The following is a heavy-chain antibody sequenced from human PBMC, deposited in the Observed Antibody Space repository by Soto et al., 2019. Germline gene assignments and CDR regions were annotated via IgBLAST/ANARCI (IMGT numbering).Heavy chain of an antibody. CDR1: GFTFSSYG. V-gene: IGHV3-30*18. CDR2: MSYDGSNK. Sequence: PGGSLRLSCVASGFTFSSYGMHWVRQAPGKGLEWVAVMSYDGSNKYYADSVKGRFTISRDNSKNTLYLQMNSLRAEDTAVYYCAKQLEVSYGMDVWGQGTTVTVSS. CDR3: AKQLEVSYGMDV. D-gene: IGHD6-6*01. J-gene: IGHJ6*02.